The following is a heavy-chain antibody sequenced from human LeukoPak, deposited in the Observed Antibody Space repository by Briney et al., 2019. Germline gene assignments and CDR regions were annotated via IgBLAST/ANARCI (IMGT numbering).Heavy chain of an antibody. CDR3: AKGRTSCGGDCYSSYRLFHY. J-gene: IGHJ4*02. D-gene: IGHD2-21*02. Sequence: PGGSLRLSCAASGFTFNNYAMSWVRQAPGKGLEWVSAISSSSGNTYYADSVKGRFTISRDNSRDTLYVQMNSLRAEDTAVYYCAKGRTSCGGDCYSSYRLFHYWGRGPLVTVSS. CDR1: GFTFNNYA. V-gene: IGHV3-23*01. CDR2: ISSSSGNT.